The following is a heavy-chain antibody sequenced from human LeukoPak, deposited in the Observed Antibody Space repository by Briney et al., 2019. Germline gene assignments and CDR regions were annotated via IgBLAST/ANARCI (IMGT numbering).Heavy chain of an antibody. J-gene: IGHJ4*02. CDR2: ISAYNGNT. Sequence: ASVKVSCKASGYTFTSYGISWVRQAPGQGLEWMGWISAYNGNTNYAQKLQGRVTMTTDTSTSTAYMELRSLRSDDTAVYYCARDREVLRYFDWLLPYFDYWGQGTLVTVSS. CDR1: GYTFTSYG. D-gene: IGHD3-9*01. CDR3: ARDREVLRYFDWLLPYFDY. V-gene: IGHV1-18*04.